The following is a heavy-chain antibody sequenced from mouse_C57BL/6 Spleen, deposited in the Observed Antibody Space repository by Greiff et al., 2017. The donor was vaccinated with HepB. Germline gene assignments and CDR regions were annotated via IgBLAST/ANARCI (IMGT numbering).Heavy chain of an antibody. CDR2: IYPGSGNT. Sequence: VQLQQSGAELVRPGASVKLSCKASGYTFTDYYINWVKQRPGQGLEWIARIYPGSGNTYYNEKFKGKATLTAEKSSSTAYMQLSSLTSEDSAVYFCAREASTMVMGNWGQGTLVTVSA. D-gene: IGHD2-2*01. J-gene: IGHJ3*01. CDR1: GYTFTDYY. CDR3: AREASTMVMGN. V-gene: IGHV1-76*01.